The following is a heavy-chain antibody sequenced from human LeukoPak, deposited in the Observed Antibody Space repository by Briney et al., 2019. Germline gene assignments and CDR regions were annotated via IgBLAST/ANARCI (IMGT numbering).Heavy chain of an antibody. D-gene: IGHD6-25*01. CDR1: GGSISSYY. V-gene: IGHV4-59*01. CDR3: TRDKGGYLKDGFGI. CDR2: IYYSGST. J-gene: IGHJ3*02. Sequence: SETLSLTCTVSGGSISSYYWSWIRQPPGKGLEWIGYIYYSGSTNYNPSLKSRVTISVDTSKNQFSLRLSSVTAADTAVYYCTRDKGGYLKDGFGIWGQGTMVTVSS.